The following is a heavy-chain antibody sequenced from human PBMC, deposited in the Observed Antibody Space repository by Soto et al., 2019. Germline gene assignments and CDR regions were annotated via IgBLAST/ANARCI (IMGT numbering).Heavy chain of an antibody. CDR2: IRASVDTT. V-gene: IGHV3-23*01. CDR1: QFNFRSYA. J-gene: IGHJ4*02. Sequence: PLRLSWTASQFNFRSYARTWVLKNPVKLLECVSTIRASVDTTFYADSVKGRITISRDNSKKTVYLQMNTLAAEDTAVYLCAKGGYTSYYEYWGQGILVTVSS. CDR3: AKGGYTSYYEY. D-gene: IGHD5-18*01.